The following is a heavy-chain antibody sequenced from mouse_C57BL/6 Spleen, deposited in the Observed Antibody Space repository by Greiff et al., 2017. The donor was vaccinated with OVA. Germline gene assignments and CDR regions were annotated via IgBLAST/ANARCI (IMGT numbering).Heavy chain of an antibody. CDR2: IWRGGST. CDR3: AKNDGGDYAMDY. CDR1: GFSLTSYG. D-gene: IGHD2-3*01. J-gene: IGHJ4*01. Sequence: VMLVESGPGLVQPSQSLSITCTVSGFSLTSYGVHWVRQSPGKGLEWLGVIWRGGSTDYNAAFMSRLSITKDNSKSQVFFKMNSLQADDTAIYYCAKNDGGDYAMDYWGQGTSVTVSS. V-gene: IGHV2-5*01.